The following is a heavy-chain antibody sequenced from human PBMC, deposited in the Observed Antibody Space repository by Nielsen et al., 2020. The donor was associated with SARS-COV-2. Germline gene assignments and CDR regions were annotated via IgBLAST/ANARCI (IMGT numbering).Heavy chain of an antibody. Sequence: GESLKISCAASGFTFSSYGMHWVRQAPVKGLEWVAVISYDGSNKYYADSVKGRFTISRDNSKNTLYLQMNSLRAEDTAVYYCAKDGDYGSGSYYTLFYYYYGMDVWGQGTTVTVSS. D-gene: IGHD3-10*01. CDR3: AKDGDYGSGSYYTLFYYYYGMDV. V-gene: IGHV3-30*18. J-gene: IGHJ6*02. CDR2: ISYDGSNK. CDR1: GFTFSSYG.